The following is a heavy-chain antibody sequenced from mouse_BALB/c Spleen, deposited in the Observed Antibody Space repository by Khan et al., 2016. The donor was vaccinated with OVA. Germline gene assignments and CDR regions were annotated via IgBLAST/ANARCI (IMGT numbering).Heavy chain of an antibody. V-gene: IGHV3-2*02. CDR2: ISYSGTT. CDR3: ARGNYYGYAMDY. J-gene: IGHJ4*01. Sequence: VQLQESGPGLVKPSQSLSLTCTVTGYSITSNYAWNWIRQFPGNKLEWMGYISYSGTTSYNPSLKSRISITRDTSKNQFFLQLNSVTTKDTATYYCARGNYYGYAMDYWGQGTSVTVSS. CDR1: GYSITSNYA. D-gene: IGHD1-1*01.